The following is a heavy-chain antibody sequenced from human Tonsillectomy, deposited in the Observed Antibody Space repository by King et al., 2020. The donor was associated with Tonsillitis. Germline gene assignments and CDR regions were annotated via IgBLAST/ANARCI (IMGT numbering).Heavy chain of an antibody. Sequence: VQLVESGGGLVQPGGSLRLSCAASGFTFSSYAMSWVRQAPGKGLEWVSVIYSGGFTTYYADSVKGRFNVSRDNSKNTLYLQMSSLRAEDTAVYYCAKDHSTSWYEVSGFNWFDSWGQGALVTVSS. CDR2: IYSGGFTT. J-gene: IGHJ5*01. D-gene: IGHD6-13*01. CDR3: AKDHSTSWYEVSGFNWFDS. CDR1: GFTFSSYA. V-gene: IGHV3-23*03.